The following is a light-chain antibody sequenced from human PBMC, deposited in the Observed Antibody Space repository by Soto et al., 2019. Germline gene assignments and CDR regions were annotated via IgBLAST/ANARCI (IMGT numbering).Light chain of an antibody. CDR1: QAIRTD. CDR3: LQDYNYPRT. Sequence: AIQITQSPSSLSASVGDRVTITCRASQAIRTDLGWYQQRPGKAPKLLIYGTSNLQSGVPSRFSGSGSGTDFTLTINSLQPEDFATYYCLQDYNYPRTFGQGTKVDIK. CDR2: GTS. J-gene: IGKJ1*01. V-gene: IGKV1-6*01.